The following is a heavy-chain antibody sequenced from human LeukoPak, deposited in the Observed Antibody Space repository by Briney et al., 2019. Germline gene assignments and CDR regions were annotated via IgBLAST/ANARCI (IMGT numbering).Heavy chain of an antibody. J-gene: IGHJ4*02. V-gene: IGHV3-48*01. Sequence: GGSLRLSCTASGFSFSSYSMNWVRQAPGKGLEWVAYIAYTGTIQYADSVRGRFAISRDNAKSSLFLQLNSLRAEDTAVYYCARDPHSLDYWGQGTLVTVSS. CDR2: IAYTGTI. CDR3: ARDPHSLDY. CDR1: GFSFSSYS.